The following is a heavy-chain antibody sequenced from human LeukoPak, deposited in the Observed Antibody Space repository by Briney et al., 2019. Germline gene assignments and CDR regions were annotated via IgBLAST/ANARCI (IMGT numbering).Heavy chain of an antibody. V-gene: IGHV4-59*01. D-gene: IGHD5-18*01. J-gene: IGHJ6*04. CDR1: GGSISSYY. Sequence: SETLSLTCTVSGGSISSYYWSWIRQPPGKGLEWIGYIFYSGSTNYNPSLKSRVTISIDTSKNQFSLKLTSVTAADTAVYYCARDQTKMVKSYYGMDVRAKGPTVTASS. CDR2: IFYSGST. CDR3: ARDQTKMVKSYYGMDV.